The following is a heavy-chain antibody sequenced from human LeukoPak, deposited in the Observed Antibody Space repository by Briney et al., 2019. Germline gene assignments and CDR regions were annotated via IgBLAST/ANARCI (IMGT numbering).Heavy chain of an antibody. V-gene: IGHV2-5*01. CDR3: AQTPSSYDRKVHGGFDY. D-gene: IGHD3-22*01. CDR2: IYWNDDK. J-gene: IGHJ4*02. CDR1: GLSLSTSGVG. Sequence: SGPTLVNPTQTLTLTCTFSGLSLSTSGVGVGWIRQPPGKALEWLALIYWNDDKRYSPSLKSRLTITKDTSKNQVVLTMTNMDPVDTATYYCAQTPSSYDRKVHGGFDYWGQGTLVTVSS.